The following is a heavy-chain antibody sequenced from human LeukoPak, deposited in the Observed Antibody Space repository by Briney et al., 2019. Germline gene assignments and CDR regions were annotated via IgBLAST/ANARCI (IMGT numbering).Heavy chain of an antibody. J-gene: IGHJ4*02. D-gene: IGHD6-13*01. CDR1: GFTFSSYA. CDR3: ASHIAAAGGAYFDY. V-gene: IGHV3-23*01. Sequence: GGSLRLSCAASGFTFSSYAMSWVRQAPGKGLEWVSAISGNGGSTYYADSVKGRFTISRDNSKNTLYLQMNSLRAEDTAVYYCASHIAAAGGAYFDYWGQGTLVTVSS. CDR2: ISGNGGST.